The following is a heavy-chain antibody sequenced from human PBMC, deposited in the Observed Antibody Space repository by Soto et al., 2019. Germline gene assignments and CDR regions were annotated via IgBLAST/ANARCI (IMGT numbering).Heavy chain of an antibody. J-gene: IGHJ3*02. CDR2: ISAYNGNT. CDR1: GYTFTSYG. V-gene: IGHV1-18*01. Sequence: GTSVKVSCKASGYTFTSYGISWVRQAPGQGLEWMGWISAYNGNTNYAQKLQGRVTMATDTSTSTAYMELRSLRSDDTAVYYGARDPSMIPVSTQDAFDIWGQGTMVTDSS. D-gene: IGHD3-16*01. CDR3: ARDPSMIPVSTQDAFDI.